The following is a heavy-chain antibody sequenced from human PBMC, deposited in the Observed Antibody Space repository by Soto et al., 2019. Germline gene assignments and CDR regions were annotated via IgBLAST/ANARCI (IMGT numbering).Heavy chain of an antibody. Sequence: QVQLQESGPGLVKPSQTLSLTCTVSGGSISSGDYYWSWIRQPPGKGLEWIGYIYYSGSTYYNPSLKSRLTISLNTSKNQFSLTLSSVTAADTVVYYCARESLGNGDYEGWFDPWGQGTLVTVSS. D-gene: IGHD4-17*01. J-gene: IGHJ5*02. CDR1: GGSISSGDYY. V-gene: IGHV4-30-4*01. CDR3: ARESLGNGDYEGWFDP. CDR2: IYYSGST.